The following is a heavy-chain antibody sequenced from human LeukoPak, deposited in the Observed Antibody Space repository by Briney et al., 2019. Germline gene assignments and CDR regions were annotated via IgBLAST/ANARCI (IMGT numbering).Heavy chain of an antibody. CDR3: ARHGMSTNGVVFDY. CDR1: GGSFSGYY. D-gene: IGHD2-8*01. Sequence: SETLSLTCAVYGGSFSGYYWSWIRQPPGKGLEWIGEINHSGSTNYNPSLKSRVTISVDTSKNQFSLKLSSVTAADTAVYYCARHGMSTNGVVFDYWGQGTLVTVSS. J-gene: IGHJ4*02. V-gene: IGHV4-34*01. CDR2: INHSGST.